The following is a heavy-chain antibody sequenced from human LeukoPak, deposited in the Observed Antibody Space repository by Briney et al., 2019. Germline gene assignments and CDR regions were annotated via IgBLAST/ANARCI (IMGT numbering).Heavy chain of an antibody. CDR2: INVGNDDT. V-gene: IGHV1-18*01. CDR1: GGTFSSYA. D-gene: IGHD3-3*01. J-gene: IGHJ6*02. Sequence: ASVKVSCKASGGTFSSYAISWVRQAPGQGLEWMGWINVGNDDTKYSQMFQGRVTITRDTSTSTAYMELRSLRSDDTAVYYCARDVGYDFWSGYYRWGDSGMDVWGQGTTVTVSS. CDR3: ARDVGYDFWSGYYRWGDSGMDV.